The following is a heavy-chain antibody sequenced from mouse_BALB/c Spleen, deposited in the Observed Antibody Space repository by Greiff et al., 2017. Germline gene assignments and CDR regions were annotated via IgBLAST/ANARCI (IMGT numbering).Heavy chain of an antibody. D-gene: IGHD1-1*01. J-gene: IGHJ1*01. Sequence: VQLQQSGPSLVQPSQSLSITCTVSGFSLTSYGVHWVRQSPGKGLEWLGVIWRGGSTDYNAAFMSRLSITKDNSKSQVFFKMNSLQADDTAIYYCAKNGGDYYGSPYWYFDVWGAGTTVTVSS. V-gene: IGHV2-5-1*01. CDR2: IWRGGST. CDR1: GFSLTSYG. CDR3: AKNGGDYYGSPYWYFDV.